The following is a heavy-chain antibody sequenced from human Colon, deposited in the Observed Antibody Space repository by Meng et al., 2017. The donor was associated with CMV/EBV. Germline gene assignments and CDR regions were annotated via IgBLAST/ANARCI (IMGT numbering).Heavy chain of an antibody. CDR3: ARDKGASWDFWSGYYNDYYYYGMDV. D-gene: IGHD3-3*01. Sequence: GGSLRLSCAASGFTFSSYAMHWVRQAPGKGLEWVAVISYDGSNKYYADSVKGRFTISRDNSKNTLYLQMNSLRAEDTAVYYCARDKGASWDFWSGYYNDYYYYGMDVWGQGTTVTVSS. J-gene: IGHJ6*02. V-gene: IGHV3-30-3*01. CDR2: ISYDGSNK. CDR1: GFTFSSYA.